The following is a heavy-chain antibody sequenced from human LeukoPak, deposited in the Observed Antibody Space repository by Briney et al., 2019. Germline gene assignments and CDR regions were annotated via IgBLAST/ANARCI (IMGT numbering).Heavy chain of an antibody. J-gene: IGHJ4*02. Sequence: GGSLRLSCAASGFTFSSYGIHWVRQAPDKGLEWVAFIRYDGSNRYYPDSVKGRFTISRDNSKNTLYLQMNSLRAEDTAVYYCAKDLGSGWTTGPHQYFDYWGQGTLVTVSS. CDR2: IRYDGSNR. CDR1: GFTFSSYG. CDR3: AKDLGSGWTTGPHQYFDY. V-gene: IGHV3-30*02. D-gene: IGHD6-19*01.